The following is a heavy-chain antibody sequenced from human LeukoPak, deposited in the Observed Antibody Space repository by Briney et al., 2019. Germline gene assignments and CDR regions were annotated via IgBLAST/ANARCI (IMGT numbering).Heavy chain of an antibody. D-gene: IGHD3-10*01. Sequence: GASVKVSCKASGYTFTSYDINWVRQATGQGLEWMGWMNPNSGNTGYAQKFQGRVTMTRNTSISTAYMELSSLRSEDTAVYYCAGITMVLGVIDPDYYYGMDVWGQGTTVTVSS. V-gene: IGHV1-8*01. CDR3: AGITMVLGVIDPDYYYGMDV. CDR2: MNPNSGNT. J-gene: IGHJ6*02. CDR1: GYTFTSYD.